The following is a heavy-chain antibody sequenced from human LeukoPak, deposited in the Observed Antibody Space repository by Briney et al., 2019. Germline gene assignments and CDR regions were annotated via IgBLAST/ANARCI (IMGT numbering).Heavy chain of an antibody. Sequence: GGSVTLPCADCGLTYNCHSMRWAHHATEKGLEWVANIKRDGSDKNYVDSVKGRFTISRDNAKNSLFLQMNSLRAEDTAIYYCAREGGRDAYNYFDDWGQGTLVTVSS. CDR3: AREGGRDAYNYFDD. V-gene: IGHV3-7*01. J-gene: IGHJ4*02. D-gene: IGHD5-24*01. CDR1: GLTYNCHS. CDR2: IKRDGSDK.